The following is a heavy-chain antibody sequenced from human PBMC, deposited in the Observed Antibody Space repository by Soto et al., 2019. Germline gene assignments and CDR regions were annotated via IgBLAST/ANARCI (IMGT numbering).Heavy chain of an antibody. V-gene: IGHV4-61*01. Sequence: SETLSLTCTVSGGSVSSGSYFWGWIRQPPGKGLEWIGYIYYSGSTNYNPSLKSRVTISVDTSKNQFSLKLSSVTAADTAVYYCARVYGSGSYSTFDYWGQGTLVTVSS. CDR1: GGSVSSGSYF. CDR3: ARVYGSGSYSTFDY. CDR2: IYYSGST. D-gene: IGHD3-10*01. J-gene: IGHJ4*02.